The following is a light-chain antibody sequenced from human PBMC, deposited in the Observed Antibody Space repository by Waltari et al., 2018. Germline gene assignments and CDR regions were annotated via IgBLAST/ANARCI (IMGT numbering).Light chain of an antibody. CDR1: LSIDDS. CDR3: QQYGSSPWT. J-gene: IGKJ1*01. Sequence: EIVMTQSPATLSVSRGGSATLSCRASLSIDDSLAWYQQKPGQPPRLLIHGASTRDTGIPVRFSGSGSGTAFTLTITGLQSEDFAVYYCQQYGSSPWTFGHGTKVDIK. V-gene: IGKV3-15*01. CDR2: GAS.